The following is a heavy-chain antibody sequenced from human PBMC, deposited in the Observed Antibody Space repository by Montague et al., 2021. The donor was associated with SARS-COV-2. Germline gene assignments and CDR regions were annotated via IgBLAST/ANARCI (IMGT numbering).Heavy chain of an antibody. V-gene: IGHV3-48*03. CDR2: ISSSGSTI. D-gene: IGHD3-10*01. CDR1: GFTFRTYE. CDR3: ARDGRFGELDY. Sequence: SLRLSCAASGFTFRTYEMNWVRQAPGKGLEWVSYISSSGSTIYYADSVKGRFTISRDNAKNSLYLQMNSLRAEDTAVYYSARDGRFGELDYWGQGTLVTVST. J-gene: IGHJ4*02.